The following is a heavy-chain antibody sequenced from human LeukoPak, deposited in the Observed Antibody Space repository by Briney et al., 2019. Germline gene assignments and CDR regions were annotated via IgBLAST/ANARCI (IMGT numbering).Heavy chain of an antibody. D-gene: IGHD4-17*01. CDR1: GYTLTALS. J-gene: IGHJ4*02. V-gene: IGHV1-24*01. CDR3: ATTPKYGDYWGTLREVEDRPFDY. CDR2: FDPEDGET. Sequence: ASVKVSCKVSGYTLTALSMHSMRQAPGNGLGWMGGFDPEDGETIYAQKFQGRVTMTEATSTDTAYMELSSLRSEDTAVYYCATTPKYGDYWGTLREVEDRPFDYWGQGPLVTVPS.